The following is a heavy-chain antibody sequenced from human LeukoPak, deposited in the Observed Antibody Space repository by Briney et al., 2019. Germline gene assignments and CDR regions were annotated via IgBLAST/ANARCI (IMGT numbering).Heavy chain of an antibody. J-gene: IGHJ5*02. CDR3: AKVMSGELPHA. V-gene: IGHV3-30*18. Sequence: GGSLRLSCAASGFTFNSYGMHWVRQAPGKGLEWVAVISYDGSNKYYTDSVKGRFTISRDNSKNTLYLQMNSLRAEDTAVCYCAKVMSGELPHAWGQGTLVTVSS. CDR2: ISYDGSNK. CDR1: GFTFNSYG. D-gene: IGHD1-26*01.